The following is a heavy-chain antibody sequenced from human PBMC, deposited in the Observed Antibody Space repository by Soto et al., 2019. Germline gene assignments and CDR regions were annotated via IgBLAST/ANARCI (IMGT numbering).Heavy chain of an antibody. V-gene: IGHV3-23*01. CDR1: GFTFSSYA. CDR2: ISGSGGST. J-gene: IGHJ6*02. D-gene: IGHD2-15*01. Sequence: LRLSCAASGFTFSSYAMSCVRQAPGKGLEWVSAISGSGGSTYYADSVKGRFTISRDNSKNTLYLQMNSLRAEDTAVYYCAKPPLSPLYCSGGSCSSKYGMDVWGQGTTVTVSS. CDR3: AKPPLSPLYCSGGSCSSKYGMDV.